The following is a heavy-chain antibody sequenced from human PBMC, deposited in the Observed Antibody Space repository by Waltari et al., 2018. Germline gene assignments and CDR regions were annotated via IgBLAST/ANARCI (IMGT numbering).Heavy chain of an antibody. V-gene: IGHV4-38-2*02. CDR1: GYSISSGYY. CDR3: ARDARGLIVGATFDY. D-gene: IGHD1-26*01. J-gene: IGHJ4*02. Sequence: QVQLQESGPGLVKPSETLSLTCTVSGYSISSGYYWGWIRQPPGKGLEWIGSIYHSGSTYYTPSLKSRVTISVDTSKNQFSLKLSSVTAADTAVYYCARDARGLIVGATFDYWGQGTLVTVSS. CDR2: IYHSGST.